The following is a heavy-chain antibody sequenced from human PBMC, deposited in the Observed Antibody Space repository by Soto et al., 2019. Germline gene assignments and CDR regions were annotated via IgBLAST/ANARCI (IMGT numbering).Heavy chain of an antibody. CDR1: CGSVNGYY. J-gene: IGHJ5*02. V-gene: IGHV4-34*01. CDR2: INHTGGT. D-gene: IGHD3-3*01. CDR3: ATRITVFGLLIPPFDP. Sequence: PSETLSLTCAVYCGSVNGYYWNWIRQPPGKGLEWIGEINHTGGTHYNPSLKGRVTMSVDTSKNQFSLRLSSVTAADTAIYYCATRITVFGLLIPPFDPWGQGTQVTVSS.